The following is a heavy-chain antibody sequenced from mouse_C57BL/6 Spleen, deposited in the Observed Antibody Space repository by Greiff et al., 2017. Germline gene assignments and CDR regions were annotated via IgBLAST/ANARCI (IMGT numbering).Heavy chain of an antibody. Sequence: EVQLVESGGGLVKPGGSLKLSCAASGFTFSSYVMSWVRQTPEKRLEWVATISDGGNYTYYPDNVKGRFTISRDNAKNNLYLQMSHLRSEDTAIYYCASGGWAFAYWGQGTLVTVSA. V-gene: IGHV5-4*01. CDR2: ISDGGNYT. CDR1: GFTFSSYV. CDR3: ASGGWAFAY. J-gene: IGHJ3*01. D-gene: IGHD3-2*02.